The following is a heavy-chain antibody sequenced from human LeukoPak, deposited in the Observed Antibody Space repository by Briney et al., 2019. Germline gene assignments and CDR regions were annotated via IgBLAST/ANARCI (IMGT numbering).Heavy chain of an antibody. CDR3: ARGQGRYCSSTSCVSDYYYYYMDV. V-gene: IGHV3-21*01. D-gene: IGHD2-2*01. J-gene: IGHJ6*03. Sequence: GGSLRLSCAASGFTFSGHNMNWVRQAPGKGLEWVSSISSSSSYIYYADSVKGRFTISRNNAKNSLYLQMNSLRAEDTAVYYCARGQGRYCSSTSCVSDYYYYYMDVWGKGTTVTVSS. CDR1: GFTFSGHN. CDR2: ISSSSSYI.